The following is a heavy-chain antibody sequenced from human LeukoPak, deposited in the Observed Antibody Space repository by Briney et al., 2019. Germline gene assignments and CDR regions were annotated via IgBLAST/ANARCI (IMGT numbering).Heavy chain of an antibody. CDR1: GGSFSTYA. V-gene: IGHV1-69*04. D-gene: IGHD5-12*01. CDR2: LIPVLGMS. J-gene: IGHJ4*02. CDR3: ARDRGGGFDLAFFDL. Sequence: ASVKVSCKSSGGSFSTYAVNWVRQAPGQGLEWMGRLIPVLGMSHYAQGFQGRVTLTADRSTNTAYMELDRLTSDDTAVYFCARDRGGGFDLAFFDLWGQGTLVTVSS.